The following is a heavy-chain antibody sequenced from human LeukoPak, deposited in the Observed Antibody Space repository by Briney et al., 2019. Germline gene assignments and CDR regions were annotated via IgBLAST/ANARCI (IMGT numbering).Heavy chain of an antibody. CDR2: MYYSGST. J-gene: IGHJ4*02. CDR3: AIHSYYYDSSGYPYYFDY. CDR1: GGSISSSNYY. Sequence: SETLSLTCTVSGGSISSSNYYWGWIRQPPGQGLEWIGRMYYSGSTYYNPSLKSRVTISVDTSKNQFSLKLSSVTAADTAVYYCAIHSYYYDSSGYPYYFDYWGQGTLVTVSS. V-gene: IGHV4-39*01. D-gene: IGHD3-22*01.